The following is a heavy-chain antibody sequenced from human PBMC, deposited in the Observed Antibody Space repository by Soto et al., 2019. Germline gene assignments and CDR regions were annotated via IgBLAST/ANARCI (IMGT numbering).Heavy chain of an antibody. Sequence: SLLLSCTASGFTFGDYAMSWVRQAPGKGLEWVGFIRSKAYGGTTEYAASVKGRFTISRDDSKSIAYLQMNSLKTEDTAVYYCTRDFLTTVVTPYDYWGQGTLVTVSS. D-gene: IGHD4-17*01. V-gene: IGHV3-49*04. CDR1: GFTFGDYA. CDR2: IRSKAYGGTT. CDR3: TRDFLTTVVTPYDY. J-gene: IGHJ4*02.